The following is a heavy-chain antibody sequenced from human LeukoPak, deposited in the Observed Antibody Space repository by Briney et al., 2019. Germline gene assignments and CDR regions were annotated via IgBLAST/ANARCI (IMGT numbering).Heavy chain of an antibody. CDR1: GYTLTSYD. V-gene: IGHV1-8*01. J-gene: IGHJ4*02. D-gene: IGHD6-19*01. Sequence: ASVKVSCKASGYTLTSYDINWVRQATGQGPVWMGWMNPSGGQTNYAQSLQGRVTMTRNTSTSTAYMDLSSLRSEDTAVYYCTRRSVAGTFEYWGQGTLVTVSS. CDR2: MNPSGGQT. CDR3: TRRSVAGTFEY.